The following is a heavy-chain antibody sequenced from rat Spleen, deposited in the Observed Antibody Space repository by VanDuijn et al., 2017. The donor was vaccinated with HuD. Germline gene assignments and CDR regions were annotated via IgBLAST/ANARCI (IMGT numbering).Heavy chain of an antibody. V-gene: IGHV6-6*01. J-gene: IGHJ1*01. CDR3: GLFGY. CDR1: GFTFSTAW. D-gene: IGHD1-7*01. CDR2: IKAKSSNYAT. Sequence: EVQVLESGGGLMQPGSSLKLSCATSGFTFSTAWMYWYRQFPEKRLEWVARIKAKSSNYATDYTESVKGRFTISRDDSKSSIFLQMNNLKEEDTAIYYCGLFGYWGPGTMVTVSS.